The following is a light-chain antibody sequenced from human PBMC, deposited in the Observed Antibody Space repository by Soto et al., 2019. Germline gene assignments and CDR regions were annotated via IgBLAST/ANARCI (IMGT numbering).Light chain of an antibody. CDR3: QQYNNWPRT. Sequence: EIVMTQSPATLSVSPGERATLSCRPGQMVSADLAWSNQKPGQAPRLLIYGASTRATGIPARFSGSGSGTEFTLTINSLQSEDFAVYYCQQYNNWPRTFGQGTKVEIK. CDR1: QMVSAD. J-gene: IGKJ1*01. CDR2: GAS. V-gene: IGKV3-15*01.